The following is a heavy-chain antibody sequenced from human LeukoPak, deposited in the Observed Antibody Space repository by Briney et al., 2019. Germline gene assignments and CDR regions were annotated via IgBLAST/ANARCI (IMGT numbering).Heavy chain of an antibody. CDR2: IRYDGSNK. CDR3: AKDRDCSGGSCYFNYYYGMDV. CDR1: GFTFSSYG. V-gene: IGHV3-30*02. J-gene: IGHJ6*02. Sequence: PGGSLRLSCAASGFTFSSYGMHWVRHAPGKGLELVAFIRYDGSNKYYADSVKGRFTISRDNSKNTLYLQVNSLRAEDTAVYYCAKDRDCSGGSCYFNYYYGMDVWGQGTTVTVSS. D-gene: IGHD2-15*01.